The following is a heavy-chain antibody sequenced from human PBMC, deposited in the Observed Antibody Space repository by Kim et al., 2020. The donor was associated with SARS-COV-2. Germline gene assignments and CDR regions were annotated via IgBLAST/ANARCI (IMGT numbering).Heavy chain of an antibody. CDR1: GFTLSSYW. CDR3: ARLLNNGLTNF. V-gene: IGHV3-7*03. Sequence: GGSLRLSCAASGFTLSSYWMTWVRQAPGKGLEWVANIKQDGSETNYVGSVKGRFTISRDNAKNSLYLQMNSLRAEDTAMYFCARLLNNGLTNFWGQGTRVTVSS. D-gene: IGHD1-1*01. CDR2: IKQDGSET. J-gene: IGHJ4*02.